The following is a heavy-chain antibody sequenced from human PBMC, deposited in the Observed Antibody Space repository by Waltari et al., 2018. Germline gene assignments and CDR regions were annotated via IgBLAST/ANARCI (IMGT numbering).Heavy chain of an antibody. CDR3: ARGGGGDWEWFDP. V-gene: IGHV4-59*01. CDR2: IYYTGST. Sequence: HVQLRESGPSLLEPSTTLSRIYTVSGGCISGFYWSWVRQPPRKGLDWIGYIYYTGSTNLNPPLKIRVTMSVDTSTNQFALKLSSATAADTSFYYCARGGGGDWEWFDPWGQGTLVTVSS. CDR1: GGCISGFY. D-gene: IGHD2-21*02. J-gene: IGHJ5*02.